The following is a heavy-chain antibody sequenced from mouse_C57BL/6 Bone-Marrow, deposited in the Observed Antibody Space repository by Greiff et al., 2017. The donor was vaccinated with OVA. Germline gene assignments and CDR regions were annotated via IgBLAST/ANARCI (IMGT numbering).Heavy chain of an antibody. J-gene: IGHJ4*01. Sequence: VQLKESGTVLARPGASVKMSCKTSGYTITSYWMHWVKQRPGQGLAWIGALYPGNSDTSYNQKFKGKAKLTAVTSASTAYMELSSLTNEDSAVYYCTFYYSNSYAMDYWGQGTSVTVSS. CDR3: TFYYSNSYAMDY. D-gene: IGHD2-5*01. CDR1: GYTITSYW. CDR2: LYPGNSDT. V-gene: IGHV1-5*01.